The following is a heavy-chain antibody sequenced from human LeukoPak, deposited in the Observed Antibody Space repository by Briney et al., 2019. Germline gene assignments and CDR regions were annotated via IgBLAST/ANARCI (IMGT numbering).Heavy chain of an antibody. V-gene: IGHV3-23*01. J-gene: IGHJ4*02. CDR3: AKDRGRYSYGSVDY. D-gene: IGHD5-12*01. CDR2: ISGSGGST. Sequence: GGSLRLSCAASGFSFSNYAMNWVRQAPGKGLERVSAISGSGGSTYYADSVKGRFTISRDNSKNTVYLQMNSLRAEDTAVYYCAKDRGRYSYGSVDYWGEGTLVTVSS. CDR1: GFSFSNYA.